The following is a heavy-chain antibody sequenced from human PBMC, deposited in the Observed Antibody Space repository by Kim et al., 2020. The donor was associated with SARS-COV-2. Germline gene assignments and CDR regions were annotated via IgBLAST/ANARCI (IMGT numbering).Heavy chain of an antibody. CDR3: ARLEYSSSWYYFDY. J-gene: IGHJ4*02. Sequence: NPALKSRVTISVDTSKNQFSLTLSSVPAADTAVYYCARLEYSSSWYYFDYWGQGTLVTVSS. D-gene: IGHD6-13*01. V-gene: IGHV4-39*01.